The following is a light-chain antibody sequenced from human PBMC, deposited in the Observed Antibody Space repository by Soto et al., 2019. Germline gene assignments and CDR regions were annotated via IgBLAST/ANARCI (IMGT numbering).Light chain of an antibody. CDR1: NSDVGGYNS. V-gene: IGLV2-8*01. J-gene: IGLJ1*01. CDR2: EVS. CDR3: HAYADTNKFV. Sequence: QSALTQPPSASGSAGQSVTISCTGRNSDVGGYNSVSWVQQHPGKAPKLLIYEVSKRPSGVPERFSGAKSGNTASLTVSGLQAEDEADYYGHAYADTNKFVFGTGTKVTVL.